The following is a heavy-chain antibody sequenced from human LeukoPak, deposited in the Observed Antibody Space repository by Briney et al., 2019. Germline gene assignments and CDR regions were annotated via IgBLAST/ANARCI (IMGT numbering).Heavy chain of an antibody. Sequence: PGGSLRLSCAASGFTFSSYAMSWVRQAPGKGLEWVSAISGSGGSTYYADSVKGRFTISRDNSKNMLYLQMNSLRAEDTAVYYCAKDLTGDYYDSSAFDYWGQGTLVTVSS. V-gene: IGHV3-23*01. CDR3: AKDLTGDYYDSSAFDY. D-gene: IGHD3-22*01. CDR2: ISGSGGST. CDR1: GFTFSSYA. J-gene: IGHJ4*02.